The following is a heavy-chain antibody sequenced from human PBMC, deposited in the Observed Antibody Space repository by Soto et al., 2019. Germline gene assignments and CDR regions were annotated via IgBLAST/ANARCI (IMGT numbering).Heavy chain of an antibody. CDR3: AKDPPKDYYDSSGYYWTTRGAFDI. CDR1: GFTFSSYA. D-gene: IGHD3-22*01. V-gene: IGHV3-23*01. CDR2: ISGSGGST. J-gene: IGHJ3*02. Sequence: GGSLRLSCAASGFTFSSYAMSWVRQAPGKGLEWVSAISGSGGSTYYADSVKGRFTISRDNSKNTLYLQMNSLRAEDTAVYYCAKDPPKDYYDSSGYYWTTRGAFDIWGQGTMVTVSS.